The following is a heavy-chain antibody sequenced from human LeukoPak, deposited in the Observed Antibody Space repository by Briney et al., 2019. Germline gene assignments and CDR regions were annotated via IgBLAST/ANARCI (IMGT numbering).Heavy chain of an antibody. V-gene: IGHV3-9*01. D-gene: IGHD3-22*01. CDR3: TKDYDSSGYQLGDY. CDR1: GFIFHDHA. Sequence: PGRSLRLSCAASGFIFHDHAMHWVRQVPGKGLEWVSGISWNSGSIGYADSVKGRFTISRDNAKNSLYLQMNSLRAEDTALYYCTKDYDSSGYQLGDYWGQGTLVTVSS. CDR2: ISWNSGSI. J-gene: IGHJ4*02.